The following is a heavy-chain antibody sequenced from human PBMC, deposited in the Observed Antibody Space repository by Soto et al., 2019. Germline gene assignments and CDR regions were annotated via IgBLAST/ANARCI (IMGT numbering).Heavy chain of an antibody. Sequence: GGSLRLSWTASGFTVSNFARSWVRQAPGKGLEWVSAISGSGGSTYYADSVKGRFTISRDNSKNALSLQMNSLRAEDTAVYYCAKDRLRVAAAGDWFDPWGQGTLVTVSS. D-gene: IGHD6-13*01. J-gene: IGHJ5*02. CDR3: AKDRLRVAAAGDWFDP. CDR2: ISGSGGST. CDR1: GFTVSNFA. V-gene: IGHV3-23*01.